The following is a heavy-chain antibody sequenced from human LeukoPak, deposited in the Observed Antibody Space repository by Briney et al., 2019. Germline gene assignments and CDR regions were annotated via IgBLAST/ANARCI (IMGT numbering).Heavy chain of an antibody. CDR3: AKDTPLSYFDY. J-gene: IGHJ4*02. CDR2: IRNDGSII. CDR1: GFTFSSYG. Sequence: GGSLRLSCAASGFTFSSYGMHWIRQAPGKGLEWVAFIRNDGSIIYNADSVKGRFTISRDNSKNTLYLQMNSLRADDTAVYYCAKDTPLSYFDYWGQGTLVTVSS. V-gene: IGHV3-30*02. D-gene: IGHD3-16*02.